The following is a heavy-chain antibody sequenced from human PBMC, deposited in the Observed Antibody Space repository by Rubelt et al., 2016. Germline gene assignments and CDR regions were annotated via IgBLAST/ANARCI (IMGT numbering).Heavy chain of an antibody. V-gene: IGHV3-48*03. CDR2: ISSSGSTI. J-gene: IGHJ4*02. CDR1: GFTFSSCE. D-gene: IGHD1-26*01. Sequence: EVQLVESGGGLVQPGGSLRLSCAASGFTFSSCEMNWVRQAPGKGLEWVSYISSSGSTIYYADSVKGRFTISRDNSRNTLYLQLNSLRAEDTAVYHCAKDLAGGATDYWGQGTLVTVSS. CDR3: AKDLAGGATDY.